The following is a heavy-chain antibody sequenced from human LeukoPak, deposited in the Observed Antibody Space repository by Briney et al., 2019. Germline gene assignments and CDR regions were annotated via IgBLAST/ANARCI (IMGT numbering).Heavy chain of an antibody. V-gene: IGHV3-33*01. CDR2: IWYDGSNK. CDR1: GFTFSSYG. J-gene: IGHJ2*01. Sequence: PGRSLRLSCAASGFTFSSYGMHWVRRAPGKGLEWVAVIWYDGSNKYYPDSVQGRFTISRDNSKNTLYLQVNSLRAEDTAVYYCARDRSMSGWYIDLWGRGTLVTVSS. D-gene: IGHD2/OR15-2a*01. CDR3: ARDRSMSGWYIDL.